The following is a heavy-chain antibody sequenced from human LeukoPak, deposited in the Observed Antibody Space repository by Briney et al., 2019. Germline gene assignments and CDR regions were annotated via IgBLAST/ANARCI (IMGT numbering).Heavy chain of an antibody. CDR2: ISAYNGNT. D-gene: IGHD3-3*01. CDR1: GYTFTSYG. CDR3: ARDQAYDFWSGYYGLYYGMDV. Sequence: GASVKVSCKASGYTFTSYGISWVRQAPGQGLEWMGWISAYNGNTNYAQKLQGRVTMTTDASTSTAYMELRSLRSDDTAVYYCARDQAYDFWSGYYGLYYGMDVWGQGTTVTVSS. V-gene: IGHV1-18*01. J-gene: IGHJ6*02.